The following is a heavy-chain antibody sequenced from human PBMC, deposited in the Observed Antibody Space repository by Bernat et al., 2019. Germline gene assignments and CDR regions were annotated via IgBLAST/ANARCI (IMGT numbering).Heavy chain of an antibody. J-gene: IGHJ3*02. Sequence: QVQLQESGPGLVKPSGTLSLTCAVSGGSISSSNWWRWVRQPPGKGLEWIWEIYHIGSTKYNPSLKSRVTISVDKSKNQFSLKLSSVTAADTAVYYCARGAEQWLDNDAFDIWGKGTMVNVSS. CDR1: GGSISSSNW. D-gene: IGHD6-19*01. CDR2: IYHIGST. V-gene: IGHV4-4*02. CDR3: ARGAEQWLDNDAFDI.